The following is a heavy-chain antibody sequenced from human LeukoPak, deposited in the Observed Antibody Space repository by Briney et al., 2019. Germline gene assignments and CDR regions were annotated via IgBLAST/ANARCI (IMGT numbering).Heavy chain of an antibody. CDR3: ASLTLGFHHYYDSSGYSLGAFDI. CDR2: IIPIFGTA. D-gene: IGHD3-22*01. V-gene: IGHV1-69*05. J-gene: IGHJ3*02. CDR1: GGTFSSYA. Sequence: GASVKVSCKASGGTFSSYAISWVRQAPGQGLEWMGGIIPIFGTANYAQKFQGRVTITTDESTSTAYMELSSLRSEDTAVYYCASLTLGFHHYYDSSGYSLGAFDIWGQGTMVTVSS.